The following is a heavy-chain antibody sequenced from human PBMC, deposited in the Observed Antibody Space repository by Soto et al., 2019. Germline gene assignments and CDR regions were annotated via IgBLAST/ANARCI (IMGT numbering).Heavy chain of an antibody. J-gene: IGHJ4*02. V-gene: IGHV1-69*01. D-gene: IGHD4-4*01. CDR1: GGTSSSYA. CDR2: IIPILDTT. CDR3: ASGGPTVNSRFDF. Sequence: QVQVVQSGAEVKKPGSSVRVSCKASGGTSSSYAITWMRQAPGQGLEWMGGIIPILDTTDYAKKVQGRVTFTADGSTSTVYMELSSLTSEDTAVYYCASGGPTVNSRFDFWGQGTLGTVSS.